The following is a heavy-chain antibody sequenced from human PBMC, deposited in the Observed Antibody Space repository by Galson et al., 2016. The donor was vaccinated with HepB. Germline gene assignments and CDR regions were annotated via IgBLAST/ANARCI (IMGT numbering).Heavy chain of an antibody. D-gene: IGHD4-11*01. V-gene: IGHV3-64*01. CDR3: AREVGSN. CDR2: ISSNGGST. Sequence: SLRLSCAASGFTFSSYAMHWVRQAPGKGLEYVSAISSNGGSTYYANSVRGRFTISRDNSKNTLYLQMGSLRAEDMAVYYCAREVGSNWGQGTLVTVSS. J-gene: IGHJ4*02. CDR1: GFTFSSYA.